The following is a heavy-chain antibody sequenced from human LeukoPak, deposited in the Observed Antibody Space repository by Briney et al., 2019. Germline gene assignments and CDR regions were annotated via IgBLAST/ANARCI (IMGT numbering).Heavy chain of an antibody. J-gene: IGHJ4*02. CDR1: GFTFSTYA. D-gene: IGHD3-9*01. CDR3: AKLRYFDWLLRTIDY. V-gene: IGHV3-23*01. CDR2: VSFSGDST. Sequence: GGSLRLSCAASGFTFSTYAMSWVRQGPGKGLEWVSVVSFSGDSTYYADSVKGRFTISRDNSKNTLYLQMNSLRAEDTAVYYCAKLRYFDWLLRTIDYWGQGILVTVSS.